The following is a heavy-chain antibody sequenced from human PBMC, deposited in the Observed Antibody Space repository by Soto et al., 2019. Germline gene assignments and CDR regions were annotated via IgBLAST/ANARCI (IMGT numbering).Heavy chain of an antibody. Sequence: QVQLQQWGAVLLKPSETLSLNCAVNGGSLSGYYWSWIRQPPGKGLEWIGEIKDGGRTNYSPSLKSLATISSDTSNNQFSLRLYSVTAADTGVYYCARGQEGVVATHWDQGTLVTVSS. CDR2: IKDGGRT. V-gene: IGHV4-34*01. J-gene: IGHJ4*02. CDR1: GGSLSGYY. D-gene: IGHD5-12*01. CDR3: ARGQEGVVATH.